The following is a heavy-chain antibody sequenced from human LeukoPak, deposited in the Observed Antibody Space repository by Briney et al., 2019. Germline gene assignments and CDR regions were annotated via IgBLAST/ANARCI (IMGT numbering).Heavy chain of an antibody. D-gene: IGHD6-19*01. CDR2: IYNSGNT. J-gene: IGHJ4*02. CDR1: GGSINNYY. CDR3: ASYETWGSNGWFDF. Sequence: SETLSLTCTVSGGSINNYYWSWIRQPPGKGLEWIGSIYNSGNTYYNPSLKSRVTISVDTSKSQFSLKLTSVTAADTAVYYCASYETWGSNGWFDFWGQGTLVIVSS. V-gene: IGHV4-59*05.